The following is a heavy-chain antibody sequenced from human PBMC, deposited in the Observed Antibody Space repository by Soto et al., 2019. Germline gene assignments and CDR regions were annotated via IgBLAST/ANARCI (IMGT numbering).Heavy chain of an antibody. CDR1: GFTFSSYA. CDR3: ARDFSYYYDSSGYYDY. J-gene: IGHJ4*02. Sequence: PGGSLRLSCAASGFTFSSYAMHWVRQAPGKGLEWVAVISYDGSNKYYADSVKGRFTISRDNSKNTLYLQMNSLRAEDTAVYYCARDFSYYYDSSGYYDYWGQGTLVTVSS. CDR2: ISYDGSNK. D-gene: IGHD3-22*01. V-gene: IGHV3-30-3*01.